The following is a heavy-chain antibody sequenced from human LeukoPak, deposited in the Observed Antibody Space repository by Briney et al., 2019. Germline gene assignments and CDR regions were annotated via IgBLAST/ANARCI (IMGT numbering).Heavy chain of an antibody. CDR2: IYPGDSDT. J-gene: IGHJ4*02. CDR3: ARTTSYSSSWFFDY. CDR1: GYSFTSYW. D-gene: IGHD6-13*01. Sequence: GESLKISCKGSGYSFTSYWIGWVRQMPGKGLEWMGIIYPGDSDTRYSPSFQGQVTISADKSISTAYPQWSSLKVSDTAMYYCARTTSYSSSWFFDYWGQGTLVTVSS. V-gene: IGHV5-51*01.